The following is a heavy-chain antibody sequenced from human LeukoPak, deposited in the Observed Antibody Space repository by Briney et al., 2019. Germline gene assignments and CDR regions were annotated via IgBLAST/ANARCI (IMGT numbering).Heavy chain of an antibody. CDR1: GYTLTVYY. Sequence: ASVSVSRKASGYTLTVYYMRGGRQAPGQGLEWMGWIKPISEDINYAQKFQGRVTMTRDTSISTPSMELSSPRSYDTAVYFCAREMYSFGSGSYYTVYWGQGTLVTVSS. CDR3: AREMYSFGSGSYYTVY. CDR2: IKPISEDI. D-gene: IGHD3-10*01. V-gene: IGHV1-2*02. J-gene: IGHJ4*02.